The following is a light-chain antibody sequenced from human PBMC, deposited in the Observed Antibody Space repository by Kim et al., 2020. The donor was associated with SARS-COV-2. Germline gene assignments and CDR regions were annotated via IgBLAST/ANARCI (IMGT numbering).Light chain of an antibody. V-gene: IGLV3-1*01. CDR3: QAWDSSTVV. J-gene: IGLJ2*01. CDR2: QDS. CDR1: KLGDKY. Sequence: SSELTQPHSVSVSPGQTASITCSGDKLGDKYACWYQQKPGQSPVLVIYQDSKRPSGIPERFSGSNSGNTATLTISGTQAMDEADYYCQAWDSSTVVFGGGTQLTVL.